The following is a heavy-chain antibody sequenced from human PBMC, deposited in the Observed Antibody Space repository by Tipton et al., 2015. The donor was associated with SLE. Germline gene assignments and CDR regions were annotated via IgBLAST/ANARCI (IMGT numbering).Heavy chain of an antibody. CDR2: IYYGGTI. CDR1: VYSISSSHW. J-gene: IGHJ3*01. CDR3: ARHLGVIVAFVV. D-gene: IGHD3-10*01. V-gene: IGHV4-28*05. Sequence: TLSLTCNVSVYSISSSHWWGWIRQPPGKGLEWIGHIYYGGTIYYNPSLKSRVAISADTSNNQFSLELRSVTAADTAVYYCARHLGVIVAFVVWGQGIVLTVSS.